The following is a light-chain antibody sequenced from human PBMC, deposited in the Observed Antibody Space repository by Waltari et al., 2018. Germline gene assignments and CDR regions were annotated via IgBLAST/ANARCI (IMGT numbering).Light chain of an antibody. CDR2: CAS. CDR3: QQYGSSIPFT. J-gene: IGKJ3*01. Sequence: EIVLTQSPGTMSLSPGDRATLSCRASQSVTPSQVAWYQQKPGQAPRLLIYCASTRATGTPDRFSGTGSGTDFILTISGLEPEDFAVYFCQQYGSSIPFTFGPGTKV. V-gene: IGKV3-20*01. CDR1: QSVTPSQ.